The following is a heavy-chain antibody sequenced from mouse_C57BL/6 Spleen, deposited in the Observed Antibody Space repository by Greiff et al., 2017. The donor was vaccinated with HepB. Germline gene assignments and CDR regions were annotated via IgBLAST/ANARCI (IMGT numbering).Heavy chain of an antibody. CDR1: GFTFSSYT. J-gene: IGHJ3*01. Sequence: EVKLVESGGGLVKPGGSLKLSCAASGFTFSSYTMSWVRQTPEKRLEWVATISGGGGNTYYPDSVKGRFTISRDNAKNTLYLQMSSLRSEDTALYYCAGHANYYGSGWFAYWGQGTLVTVSA. V-gene: IGHV5-9*01. CDR3: AGHANYYGSGWFAY. D-gene: IGHD1-1*01. CDR2: ISGGGGNT.